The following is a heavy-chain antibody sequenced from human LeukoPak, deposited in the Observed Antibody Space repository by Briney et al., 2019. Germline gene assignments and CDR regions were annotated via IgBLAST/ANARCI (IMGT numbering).Heavy chain of an antibody. Sequence: GGSLRLSCVASGFTFNTYWMHWVRQAPGKGLVRVSRISGDGRSTSYADSVKGRLTISRDNAKNTVYLQMNSLRAEDTAVYYCARGTGNYGDYWGQGTLVTVSS. CDR2: ISGDGRST. CDR1: GFTFNTYW. V-gene: IGHV3-74*01. CDR3: ARGTGNYGDY. D-gene: IGHD1-7*01. J-gene: IGHJ4*02.